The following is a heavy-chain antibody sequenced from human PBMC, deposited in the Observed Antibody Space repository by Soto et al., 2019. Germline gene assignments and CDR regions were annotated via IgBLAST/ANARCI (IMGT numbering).Heavy chain of an antibody. Sequence: SETLSLTCTVSGGSISSYYWSWIRQPPGKGLEWIGYIYYSGITNYNPSLKSRVTISVDTSKNQFSLKLSSVTAADTAVYYCARYKSTYYYGMDVWGQWTTVT. CDR1: GGSISSYY. CDR3: ARYKSTYYYGMDV. V-gene: IGHV4-59*01. CDR2: IYYSGIT. D-gene: IGHD1-20*01. J-gene: IGHJ6*02.